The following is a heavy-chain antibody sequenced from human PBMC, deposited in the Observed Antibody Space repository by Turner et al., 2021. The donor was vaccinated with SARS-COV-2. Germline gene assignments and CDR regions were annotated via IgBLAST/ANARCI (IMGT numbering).Heavy chain of an antibody. CDR2: INHSGST. Sequence: QVQLQQWGAGLLNPSETLSLTGAVYGGSFSGYYWSWIRQPPGKGLEWIGEINHSGSTNYNPSLKSRVTITVDTSKNQFSLKLSSVTAADTAVYYCARGIKGVLMSGSYYYYGMDVWGQGTTVTVSS. J-gene: IGHJ6*02. V-gene: IGHV4-34*01. D-gene: IGHD1-26*01. CDR3: ARGIKGVLMSGSYYYYGMDV. CDR1: GGSFSGYY.